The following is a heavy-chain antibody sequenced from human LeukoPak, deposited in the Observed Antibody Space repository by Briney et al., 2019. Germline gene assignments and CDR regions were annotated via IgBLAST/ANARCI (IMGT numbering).Heavy chain of an antibody. CDR3: ARHYYDRSDSYSFDY. CDR1: GGSISGYY. V-gene: IGHV4-59*08. J-gene: IGHJ4*02. Sequence: PSETLSLTCTVSGGSISGYYWSWVRQPPGKGLEWIGYLYSSGSTNYNPSLKSRATISLGTSENQFSLKLSSVTAADTAVYYCARHYYDRSDSYSFDYWGQGTLVTVSS. CDR2: LYSSGST. D-gene: IGHD3-22*01.